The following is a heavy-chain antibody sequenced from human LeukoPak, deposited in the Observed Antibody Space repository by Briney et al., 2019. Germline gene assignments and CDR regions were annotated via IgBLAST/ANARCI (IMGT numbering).Heavy chain of an antibody. V-gene: IGHV1-8*01. Sequence: ASVRVSCKASGYTFTSYDINWVRQATGQGLEWMGWMNPNSGSTGYTQKFQGRVTMTKNTSITTAYIELSSLRSEDTAVYYCARALSWTTESYYYMDVWGKGTTVTVSS. D-gene: IGHD3/OR15-3a*01. J-gene: IGHJ6*03. CDR1: GYTFTSYD. CDR2: MNPNSGST. CDR3: ARALSWTTESYYYMDV.